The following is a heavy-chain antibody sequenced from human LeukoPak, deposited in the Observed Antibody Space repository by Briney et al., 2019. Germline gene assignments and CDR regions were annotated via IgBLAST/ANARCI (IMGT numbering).Heavy chain of an antibody. Sequence: ASVKVSCKASGYTFTSYGISWVRQAPGQGLEWMGWISAYNGNTNYAQKLQGRVTMTTDTSTSTAYMELRSLRSDDTAVYYCARETMVRGVIAYFDYWGQGTLVTVSS. D-gene: IGHD3-10*01. CDR3: ARETMVRGVIAYFDY. J-gene: IGHJ4*02. CDR1: GYTFTSYG. CDR2: ISAYNGNT. V-gene: IGHV1-18*01.